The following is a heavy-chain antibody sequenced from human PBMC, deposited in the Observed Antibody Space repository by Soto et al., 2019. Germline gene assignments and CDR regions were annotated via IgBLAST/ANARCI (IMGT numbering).Heavy chain of an antibody. CDR1: GLSFSSYA. V-gene: IGHV3-23*01. CDR3: AKEGMYTATHSFDY. D-gene: IGHD4-17*01. J-gene: IGHJ4*02. Sequence: PGGSLRLSCAVSGLSFSSYAMTWVRQAPGKGLEWVSAVSGSGSKTYYAESVKGRFTVSRDNSKNTLYLQMDSLRAEDTAIYYSAKEGMYTATHSFDYWGQGSLVTVSS. CDR2: VSGSGSKT.